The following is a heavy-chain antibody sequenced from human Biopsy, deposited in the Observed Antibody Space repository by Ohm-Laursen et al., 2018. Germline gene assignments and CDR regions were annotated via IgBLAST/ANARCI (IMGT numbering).Heavy chain of an antibody. CDR3: ARDGAGSYHDY. J-gene: IGHJ4*02. V-gene: IGHV3-21*04. Sequence: SLRLSCSASRFTFEDYAMHWVRLTPGKGLEWVSYISETSSHIYDADSVRGRFTVARDNAKNSLYLQMNSLTVEDTAVYYCARDGAGSYHDYWGQGTLVTVSS. D-gene: IGHD3-10*01. CDR2: ISETSSHI. CDR1: RFTFEDYA.